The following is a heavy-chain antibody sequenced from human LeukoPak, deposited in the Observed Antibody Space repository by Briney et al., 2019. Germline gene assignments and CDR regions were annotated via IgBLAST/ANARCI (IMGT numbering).Heavy chain of an antibody. V-gene: IGHV4-59*01. J-gene: IGHJ3*02. Sequence: SETLSLTCTVSGGSISNYHWSWVRQPPGKGLGWIGYIYYRGSTKYNHSLESRVTISVDMSKNQFSLKLNSVTAADTAVYYCVRVQADGHSDIWGQGTMVTVSS. CDR2: IYYRGST. CDR1: GGSISNYH. D-gene: IGHD5-24*01. CDR3: VRVQADGHSDI.